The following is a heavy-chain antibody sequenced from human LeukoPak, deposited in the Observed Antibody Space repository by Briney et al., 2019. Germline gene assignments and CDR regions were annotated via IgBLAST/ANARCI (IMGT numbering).Heavy chain of an antibody. CDR2: IYSDGTS. CDR3: ATPRGIWGVSLDH. Sequence: GGSLRLSCAASGFTVSSKYMSWVRQAPGKGLEWVSIIYSDGTSYYADSVKGRFTISRDNSRNTLYLQMNSLRPEDTAVYYCATPRGIWGVSLDHWGQGTLVTVSS. V-gene: IGHV3-53*01. J-gene: IGHJ4*02. CDR1: GFTVSSKY. D-gene: IGHD3-10*01.